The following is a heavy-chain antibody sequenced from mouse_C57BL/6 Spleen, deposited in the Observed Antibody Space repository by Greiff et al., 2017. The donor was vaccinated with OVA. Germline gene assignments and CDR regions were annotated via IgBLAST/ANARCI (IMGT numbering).Heavy chain of an antibody. D-gene: IGHD1-1*01. V-gene: IGHV5-9*01. Sequence: EVKLMESGGGLVKPGGSLKLSCAASGFTFSSYTMSWVRQTPEKRLEWVATISGGGGNTYYPDSVKGRFTISRDNAKNTLYLQMSSLRSEDTALYYCARHDHYGSSYWYFDVWGTGTTVTVSS. J-gene: IGHJ1*03. CDR1: GFTFSSYT. CDR2: ISGGGGNT. CDR3: ARHDHYGSSYWYFDV.